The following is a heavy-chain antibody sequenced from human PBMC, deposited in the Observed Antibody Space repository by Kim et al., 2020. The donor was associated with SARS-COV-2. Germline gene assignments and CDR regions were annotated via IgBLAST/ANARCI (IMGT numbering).Heavy chain of an antibody. J-gene: IGHJ4*02. Sequence: SSPALKSRLTINKNTSKNQVVLTMTNMDPVDTATYYCAHGAYGDYYYFDYWGQGTLVTVSS. CDR3: AHGAYGDYYYFDY. V-gene: IGHV2-5*01. D-gene: IGHD4-17*01.